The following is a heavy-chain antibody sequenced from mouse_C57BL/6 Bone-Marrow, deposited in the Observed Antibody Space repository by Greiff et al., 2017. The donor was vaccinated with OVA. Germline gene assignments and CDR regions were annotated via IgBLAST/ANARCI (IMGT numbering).Heavy chain of an antibody. J-gene: IGHJ2*01. Sequence: EVQLKQSGAELVKPGASVKLSCTASGFNIKDYYMHWVKQRTEQGLEWIGRIDPEDGETKYAPKFQGKATITADTSSNTAYLQLSSLTSEDTAVYYCASGGLQLRLLHYFDYWGQGTTRTVSS. CDR3: ASGGLQLRLLHYFDY. V-gene: IGHV14-2*01. D-gene: IGHD3-2*02. CDR1: GFNIKDYY. CDR2: IDPEDGET.